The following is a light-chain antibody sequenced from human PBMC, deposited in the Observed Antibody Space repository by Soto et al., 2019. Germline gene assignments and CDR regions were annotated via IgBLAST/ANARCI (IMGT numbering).Light chain of an antibody. CDR1: SSNIGSNT. V-gene: IGLV1-44*01. J-gene: IGLJ2*01. CDR2: TND. CDR3: VAWDDSLNGYVV. Sequence: QSVLTQPPSASGTPGQRVTISCSGSSSNIGSNTVNWYQQLPGTAPKLVIHTNDQRPSGVPDRFSGSKSGTSASLAISGLHSEDEADYYCVAWDDSLNGYVVFGGRTKVTVL.